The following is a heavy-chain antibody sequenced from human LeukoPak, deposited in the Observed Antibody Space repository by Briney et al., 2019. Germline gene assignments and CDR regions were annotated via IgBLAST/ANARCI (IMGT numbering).Heavy chain of an antibody. CDR1: GFTFSSYG. CDR2: ISYGGSNK. CDR3: AKDLSTHGPADAFDI. J-gene: IGHJ3*02. V-gene: IGHV3-30*18. Sequence: GGSLRLSCAASGFTFSSYGMHWVRQAPGKGLEWVAVISYGGSNKYYADSVKGRFTISRDNSKNTLYLQMNSLRAEDTAVYYCAKDLSTHGPADAFDIWGQGTMVTVSS. D-gene: IGHD2-2*01.